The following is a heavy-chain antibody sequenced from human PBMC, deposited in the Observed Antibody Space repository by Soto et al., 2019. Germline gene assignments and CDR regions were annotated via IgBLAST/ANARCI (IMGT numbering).Heavy chain of an antibody. V-gene: IGHV4-30-4*01. D-gene: IGHD4-17*01. Sequence: QVQLQESGPGLVKPSQTLSLTCTVSGGSISSGNYYWSWIRQPPGKGLEWIGFISYSGTTHYSASLRSRVSISVDTSKKQFSLDLSSVTAADTAVYYCATMGTPVTGLYYFDYWGQETLVTVSS. J-gene: IGHJ4*02. CDR1: GGSISSGNYY. CDR3: ATMGTPVTGLYYFDY. CDR2: ISYSGTT.